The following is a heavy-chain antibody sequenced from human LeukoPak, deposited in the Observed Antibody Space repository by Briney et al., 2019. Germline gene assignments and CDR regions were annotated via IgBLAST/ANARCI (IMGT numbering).Heavy chain of an antibody. J-gene: IGHJ5*02. CDR3: AREFEYNFWSGDYRSTNWFDP. D-gene: IGHD3-3*01. V-gene: IGHV3-74*01. Sequence: PGGSLRLSCAVSGFTFSRHWTHWVRQGPGKGVGSISRINSAGSTTSYSDSVSGRFTISRDNAKYTLYLQINSLRAEDTAVYYCAREFEYNFWSGDYRSTNWFDPCGQGTLVTVSS. CDR2: INSAGSTT. CDR1: GFTFSRHW.